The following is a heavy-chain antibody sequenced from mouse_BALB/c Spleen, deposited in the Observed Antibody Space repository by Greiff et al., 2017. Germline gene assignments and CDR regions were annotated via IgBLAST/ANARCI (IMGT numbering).Heavy chain of an antibody. J-gene: IGHJ3*01. CDR1: GYTFTDYY. D-gene: IGHD2-14*01. CDR3: ASYRFAWFAY. Sequence: VQLQESGAELARPGASVKLSCKASGYTFTDYYINWVKQRTGQGLEWIGEIYPGSGNTYYNEKFKGKATLTADKSSSTAYMQLSSLTSEDSAVYFCASYRFAWFAYWGQGTLVTVSA. V-gene: IGHV1-77*01. CDR2: IYPGSGNT.